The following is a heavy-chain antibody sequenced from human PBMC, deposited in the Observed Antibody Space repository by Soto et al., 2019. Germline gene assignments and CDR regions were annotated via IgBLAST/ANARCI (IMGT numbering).Heavy chain of an antibody. J-gene: IGHJ5*02. CDR2: IYPGDSDT. D-gene: IGHD3-9*01. Sequence: PWESLTIICTSAGYSFTRYWIGWVRQMPGKGLEWMGIIYPGDSDTRYSPSLQGQVTISADKSISTAYLQWSSLKASDTAMYYCARLYDILANWFDPWGQGTLVTVSS. CDR3: ARLYDILANWFDP. CDR1: GYSFTRYW. V-gene: IGHV5-51*01.